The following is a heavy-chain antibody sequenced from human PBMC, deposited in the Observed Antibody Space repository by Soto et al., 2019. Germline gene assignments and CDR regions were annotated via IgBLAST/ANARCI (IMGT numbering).Heavy chain of an antibody. J-gene: IGHJ4*02. CDR1: GGSFSSGGYY. CDR2: IYYSGST. D-gene: IGHD3-22*01. V-gene: IGHV4-31*03. Sequence: SETLSLTCTVSGGSFSSGGYYWSWIRQLPGKGLEWIGYIYYSGSTYYNPSLKGRFTISLDTSKNQFSLKLSSVTAADTAVYYCARLVYDSRLNYLYFDHWGQGTLVTVSS. CDR3: ARLVYDSRLNYLYFDH.